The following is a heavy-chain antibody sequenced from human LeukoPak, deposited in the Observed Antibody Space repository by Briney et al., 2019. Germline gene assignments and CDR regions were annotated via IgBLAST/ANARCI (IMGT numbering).Heavy chain of an antibody. D-gene: IGHD2-21*02. J-gene: IGHJ4*02. Sequence: TGGSLRLSCAASGFTFSSYGMHWVRQAPGKRLEWVAVISYDGSNKYYADSVKGRFTISRDNSKNTLYLQMNSLRAEDTAVYYCANLAYCGGDCPRPPFDYWGQGTLVTVSS. CDR3: ANLAYCGGDCPRPPFDY. CDR2: ISYDGSNK. V-gene: IGHV3-30*18. CDR1: GFTFSSYG.